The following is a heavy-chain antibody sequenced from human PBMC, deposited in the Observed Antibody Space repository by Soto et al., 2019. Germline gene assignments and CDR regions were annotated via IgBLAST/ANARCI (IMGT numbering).Heavy chain of an antibody. CDR2: ISYDGSNK. J-gene: IGHJ6*02. D-gene: IGHD2-15*01. CDR3: ARDNVVVVAANYYGIDV. CDR1: GFTFSSYA. Sequence: QVQLVESGGGVVQPGRSLRLSCAASGFTFSSYAMHWVRQAPGKGLEWVAVISYDGSNKYYADSVKGRFTISRDNSKNTLYMQVNSLRAEDTAVYYCARDNVVVVAANYYGIDVWGQGTTVTVSS. V-gene: IGHV3-30-3*01.